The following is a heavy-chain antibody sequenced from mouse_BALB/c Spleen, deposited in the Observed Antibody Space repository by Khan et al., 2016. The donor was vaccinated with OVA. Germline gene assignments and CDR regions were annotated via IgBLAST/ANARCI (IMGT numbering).Heavy chain of an antibody. J-gene: IGHJ3*01. D-gene: IGHD2-14*01. CDR2: MIYTGYT. CDR1: GDSITSGY. Sequence: EVQLQESGPSLVKPSQTLSLTRSVTGDSITSGYWSWIRKFPGNKLEYMGYMIYTGYTDYNPSLNSRLAITRHTSKKQYYLQLNSVTTEETATYYCARSAYRYAFAYWGQGTLVTVSA. CDR3: ARSAYRYAFAY. V-gene: IGHV3-8*02.